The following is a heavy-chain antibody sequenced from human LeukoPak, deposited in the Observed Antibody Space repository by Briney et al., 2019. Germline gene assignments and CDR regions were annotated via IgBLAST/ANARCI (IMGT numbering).Heavy chain of an antibody. J-gene: IGHJ3*02. V-gene: IGHV4-30-2*01. CDR2: IYHSGST. D-gene: IGHD5-18*01. Sequence: PSQTLSLTCAVSGGSISSGGYSWSWIRQPPGKGLEWIGYIYHSGSTYYNPSLKSRVTISVDTSKNQFSLKLSSVTAADTAVYYCARGMDTAMVKHAFDIWGQGTMVTVSS. CDR1: GGSISSGGYS. CDR3: ARGMDTAMVKHAFDI.